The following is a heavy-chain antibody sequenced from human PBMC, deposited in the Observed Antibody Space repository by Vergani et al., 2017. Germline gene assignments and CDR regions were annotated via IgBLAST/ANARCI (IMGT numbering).Heavy chain of an antibody. J-gene: IGHJ5*02. CDR2: IYYSGST. D-gene: IGHD5-12*01. CDR3: ARGSRGYSGYDYFNWFDP. CDR1: GDSISSGDYY. V-gene: IGHV4-30-4*08. Sequence: QVHLQEAGPGLVKPAETLSLTCTVSGDSISSGDYYWSWIRQPPGKGLEWIGYIYYSGSTYYNPSLKSRVTISVDTSKNQFSLKLSSVTAADTAVYYCARGSRGYSGYDYFNWFDPWGQGTLVTVSS.